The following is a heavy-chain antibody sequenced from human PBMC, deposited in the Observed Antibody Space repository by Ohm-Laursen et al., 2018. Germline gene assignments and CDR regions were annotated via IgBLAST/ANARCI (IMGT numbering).Heavy chain of an antibody. CDR3: ARDRSGVTIFGVVTYYYYYGMDV. D-gene: IGHD3-3*01. V-gene: IGHV3-30*03. Sequence: SLRLSCAASGFTFSSYGMHWVRQAPGKGLEWVAVISYDGSNKYYADSVKGRFTISRDNSKNTLYLQMNSLRAEDTAVYYCARDRSGVTIFGVVTYYYYYGMDVWGQGTTVTVSS. J-gene: IGHJ6*02. CDR2: ISYDGSNK. CDR1: GFTFSSYG.